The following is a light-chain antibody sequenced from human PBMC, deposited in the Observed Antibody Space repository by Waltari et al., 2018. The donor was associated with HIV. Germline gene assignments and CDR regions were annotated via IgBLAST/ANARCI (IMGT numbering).Light chain of an antibody. CDR2: WAS. J-gene: IGKJ2*01. Sequence: DIVMTQSPDSLAVSLGERATINCKSSQSVLYSSNNKNYLAWYQQKPGQPPKLLIYWASTRESGVPDRFSGSGSGTDFTLTISSLQAEDVEVYYCQQYYSTPDTFGQGTKLEI. CDR1: QSVLYSSNNKNY. CDR3: QQYYSTPDT. V-gene: IGKV4-1*01.